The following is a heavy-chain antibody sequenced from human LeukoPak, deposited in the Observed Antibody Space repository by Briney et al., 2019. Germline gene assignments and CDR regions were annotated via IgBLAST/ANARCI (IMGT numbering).Heavy chain of an antibody. V-gene: IGHV3-23*01. CDR3: AKNVKQLVLGYYYYYMDV. D-gene: IGHD6-6*01. CDR2: ISGSGGST. CDR1: GFTFSSYA. J-gene: IGHJ6*03. Sequence: GGSLRLSCAASGFTFSSYAMSWVRQAPGKGLEWVSAISGSGGSTYYADSVKGRFTISRDNSMNTLYLQMNSLRAEDTAVYYCAKNVKQLVLGYYYYYMDVWGKGTTVTVS.